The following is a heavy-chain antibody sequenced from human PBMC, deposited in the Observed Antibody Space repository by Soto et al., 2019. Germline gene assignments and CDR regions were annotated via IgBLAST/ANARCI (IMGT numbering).Heavy chain of an antibody. CDR3: AKGDSSWVSWFDP. D-gene: IGHD6-19*01. J-gene: IGHJ5*02. V-gene: IGHV1-2*02. Sequence: SVKVSCKASGYTFTAQYLHWVRKAPGEGLEWMGGINPTTGATRYAQKFQGRVTMTRDTSMSTAYLEVRSLRPDDTAVYYCAKGDSSWVSWFDPWGQGTMVTVSS. CDR2: INPTTGAT. CDR1: GYTFTAQY.